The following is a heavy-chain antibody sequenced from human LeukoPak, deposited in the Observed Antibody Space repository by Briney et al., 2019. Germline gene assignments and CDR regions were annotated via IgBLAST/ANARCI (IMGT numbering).Heavy chain of an antibody. D-gene: IGHD3-22*01. V-gene: IGHV3-33*01. CDR3: ARRRDSSAYYYFDY. J-gene: IGHJ4*02. Sequence: PGGSLRLSCVASGFTTRSYGMHWVRQAPGKGLEWVAVIWYDGSNKYYADSAKGRFTISRDNAKSSLYLQMNSLRAEDTALYYCARRRDSSAYYYFDYWGQGTLVTVSS. CDR1: GFTTRSYG. CDR2: IWYDGSNK.